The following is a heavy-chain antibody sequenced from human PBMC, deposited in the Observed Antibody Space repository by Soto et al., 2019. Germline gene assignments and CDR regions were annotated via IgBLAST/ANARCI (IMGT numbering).Heavy chain of an antibody. D-gene: IGHD6-13*01. Sequence: VQLVESGGGLVQPGGSLRLSCAASGFTVSSNYMSWVRQAPGKGLEWVSVIYSGGSTYYADSVKGRFTISRHNSKNTLYLQMNSLRAEDTAVYYCARDLAYSSSWGFDYWGQGTLVTVSS. CDR1: GFTVSSNY. J-gene: IGHJ4*02. CDR3: ARDLAYSSSWGFDY. CDR2: IYSGGST. V-gene: IGHV3-53*04.